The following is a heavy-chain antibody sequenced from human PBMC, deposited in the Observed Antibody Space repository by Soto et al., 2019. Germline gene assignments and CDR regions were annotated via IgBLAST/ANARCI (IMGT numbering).Heavy chain of an antibody. CDR3: AHRPLTAAGFDY. Sequence: EVQLLESGGGLVQPGGSLRLSCAASGFTFSNYAMTWVRQAPGKGLEWVSVITGSGGGTDFVDSLKGRFTISRDNSKNTVYLQMNSLRAEDTAVYYCAHRPLTAAGFDYWGQGTLVTVSS. D-gene: IGHD6-13*01. CDR1: GFTFSNYA. CDR2: ITGSGGGT. J-gene: IGHJ4*02. V-gene: IGHV3-23*02.